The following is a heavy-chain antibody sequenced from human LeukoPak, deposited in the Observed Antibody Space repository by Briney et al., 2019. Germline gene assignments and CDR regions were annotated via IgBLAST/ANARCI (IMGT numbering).Heavy chain of an antibody. V-gene: IGHV3-66*01. D-gene: IGHD6-19*01. J-gene: IGHJ4*02. CDR3: AKDRSTHSGWYYFDY. CDR1: GFTVSSNY. Sequence: GGSLRLSCAASGFTVSSNYMSWVRQAPGKGLEWVSVIYSGGSTYYADSVKGRFTISRDNSKNTLYLQMNSLRAEDTAVYYCAKDRSTHSGWYYFDYWGQGTLVTVSS. CDR2: IYSGGST.